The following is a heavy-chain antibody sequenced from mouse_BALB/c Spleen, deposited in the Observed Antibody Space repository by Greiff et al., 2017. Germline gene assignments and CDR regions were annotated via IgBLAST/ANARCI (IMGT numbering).Heavy chain of an antibody. J-gene: IGHJ2*01. CDR3: ARGYYGYPFDY. V-gene: IGHV7-3*02. D-gene: IGHD2-2*01. CDR1: GFTFTDYY. CDR2: IRNKANDYTT. Sequence: VQLKESGGGLVQPGGSLRLSCATSGFTFTDYYMSWVRQPPGKALEWLGFIRNKANDYTTEYSASVKGRFTISRDNSQSILYLQMNTLRAEDSATYYCARGYYGYPFDYWGQGTTLTVSS.